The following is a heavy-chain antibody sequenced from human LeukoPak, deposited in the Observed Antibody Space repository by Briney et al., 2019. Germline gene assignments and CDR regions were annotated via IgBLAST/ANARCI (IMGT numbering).Heavy chain of an antibody. Sequence: GGSLRLSCSASGSTFGIYEMTWVRQAPGKGLEWISYISNSGSAIYYADSMKGRFTISRDNTKNSLYLEMNSLRGEDTAVYYCARNGGSYPFFDYWGQGALVTVSS. CDR1: GSTFGIYE. J-gene: IGHJ4*02. D-gene: IGHD1-26*01. CDR3: ARNGGSYPFFDY. V-gene: IGHV3-48*03. CDR2: ISNSGSAI.